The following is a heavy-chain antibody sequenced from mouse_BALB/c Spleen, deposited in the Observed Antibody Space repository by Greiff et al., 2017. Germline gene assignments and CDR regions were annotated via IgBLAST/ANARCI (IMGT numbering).Heavy chain of an antibody. V-gene: IGHV1-55*01. CDR1: GYNFTSYW. Sequence: QVQLQQPGAELVKPGTSVKLSCKASGYNFTSYWINWVKLRPGQGLEWIGGIYPGSGSTNYNEKFKGKATLTVDTSSSTAYMQLSSLASEDSALYYCAREVPGMDYWGQGTSVTVSS. CDR3: AREVPGMDY. D-gene: IGHD2-14*01. CDR2: IYPGSGST. J-gene: IGHJ4*01.